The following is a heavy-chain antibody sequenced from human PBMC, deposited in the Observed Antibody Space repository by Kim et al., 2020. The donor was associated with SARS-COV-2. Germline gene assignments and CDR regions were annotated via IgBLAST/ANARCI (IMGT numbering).Heavy chain of an antibody. CDR1: GGTFSSYA. CDR3: ASRVGLRGGNYYYYGMDV. D-gene: IGHD3-10*01. Sequence: SVKVSCKASGGTFSSYAISWVRQAPGQGLEWMGGIIPIFGTANYAQKFQGRVTITADESTSTAYMELSSLRSEDTAVYYCASRVGLRGGNYYYYGMDVWGQGTTVTVSS. J-gene: IGHJ6*02. V-gene: IGHV1-69*13. CDR2: IIPIFGTA.